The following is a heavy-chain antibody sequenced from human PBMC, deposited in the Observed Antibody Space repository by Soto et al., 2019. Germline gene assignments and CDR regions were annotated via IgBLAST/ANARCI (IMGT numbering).Heavy chain of an antibody. J-gene: IGHJ4*02. CDR1: GFTFSDYA. D-gene: IGHD6-19*01. Sequence: VQLVESGGGVVQPGRSLRLSCAASGFTFSDYAMHWVRQAPGKGLEWVAAVSHDGRNTHYADSVKGRFTIARDSSKNTVSLEMTSLRAEDRAVYYCAKGGRQWLVTSDFNYWGQGALVTVSS. V-gene: IGHV3-30*18. CDR2: VSHDGRNT. CDR3: AKGGRQWLVTSDFNY.